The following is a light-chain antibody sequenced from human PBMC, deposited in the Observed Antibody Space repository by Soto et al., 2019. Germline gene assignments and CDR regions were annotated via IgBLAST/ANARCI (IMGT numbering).Light chain of an antibody. CDR2: GAS. CDR1: QSVSSN. J-gene: IGKJ1*01. V-gene: IGKV3-15*01. CDR3: QQYNNWPPRRT. Sequence: EIVMTQSPATLSVSPGERATLSCRASQSVSSNLAWYQQKPGQAPRLLIYGASTRATGIPARFSGSGSGTEFTLTISSLQSEDFAVYYCQQYNNWPPRRTSGHGTKVEIK.